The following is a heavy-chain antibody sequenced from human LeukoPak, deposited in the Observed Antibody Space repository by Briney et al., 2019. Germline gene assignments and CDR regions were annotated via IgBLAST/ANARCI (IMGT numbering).Heavy chain of an antibody. V-gene: IGHV3-21*01. J-gene: IGHJ4*02. CDR1: GLAFSDYW. Sequence: GGSLRLSCAASGLAFSDYWMSWVRQAPGKGLEWVSSISSSSSYIYYADSVKGRSTISRDNAKNSLYLQMNSLRAEDTAVYYCARDHDILTGFDYWGQGTLVTVSS. D-gene: IGHD3-9*01. CDR3: ARDHDILTGFDY. CDR2: ISSSSSYI.